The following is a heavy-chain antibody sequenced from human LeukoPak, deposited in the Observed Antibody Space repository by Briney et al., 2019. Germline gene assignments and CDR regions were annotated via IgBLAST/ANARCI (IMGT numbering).Heavy chain of an antibody. CDR2: ISGSGGST. V-gene: IGHV3-23*01. CDR1: GFTFSNYA. Sequence: GRSLRLSCAASGFTFSNYAMSWVRQAPGKGLECVSRISGSGGSTYYRDSVKGRFTVSRDNSKNTLYLQMNSLRAEDTAVYYCAKSPAGSSWPSIDYWGQGTLVTVSS. D-gene: IGHD6-13*01. J-gene: IGHJ4*02. CDR3: AKSPAGSSWPSIDY.